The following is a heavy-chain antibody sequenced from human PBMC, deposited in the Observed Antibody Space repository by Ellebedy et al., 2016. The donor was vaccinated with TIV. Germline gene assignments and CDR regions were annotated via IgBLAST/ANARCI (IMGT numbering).Heavy chain of an antibody. J-gene: IGHJ4*02. D-gene: IGHD3-3*01. Sequence: PGGSLRLSCAASGFTFGRAWMNWVRQTPGKGLEWVGRIKSKRDGETTEYAAPVKGSFTISRDDSDNMLSLQMNSLKAEDTAVYYCTTGFSTAWHDHCWGQGTLVTVSS. CDR1: GFTFGRAW. CDR3: TTGFSTAWHDHC. V-gene: IGHV3-15*07. CDR2: IKSKRDGETT.